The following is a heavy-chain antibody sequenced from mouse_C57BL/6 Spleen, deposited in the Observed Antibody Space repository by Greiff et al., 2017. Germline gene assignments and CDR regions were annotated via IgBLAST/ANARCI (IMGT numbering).Heavy chain of an antibody. CDR3: ASPAYGSSLWYFDV. V-gene: IGHV1-82*01. CDR2: IYPGDGDT. D-gene: IGHD1-1*01. Sequence: VQLQQSGPELVKPGASVKISCKASGYAFSSSWMNWVKQRPGRGLEWIGRIYPGDGDTNYNGKFKGKATLTAAKSSSTAYMQLSSLTSEDSAVYFCASPAYGSSLWYFDVWGTGTTVTVSS. CDR1: GYAFSSSW. J-gene: IGHJ1*03.